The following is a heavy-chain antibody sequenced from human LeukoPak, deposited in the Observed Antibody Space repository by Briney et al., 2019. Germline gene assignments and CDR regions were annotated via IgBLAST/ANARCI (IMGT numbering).Heavy chain of an antibody. D-gene: IGHD1-26*01. J-gene: IGHJ5*02. CDR2: IYTSGST. CDR3: ASDSGSYYNWFDP. V-gene: IGHV4-61*02. CDR1: GGSISSGSYY. Sequence: SQTLSLTCTVSGGSISSGSYYWSWIRQPPGKGLEWIGRIYTSGSTNYNPSLKSLFTISVDTSKNQFSLKLSSATAADTAVYYCASDSGSYYNWFDPWGQGTLVTVSS.